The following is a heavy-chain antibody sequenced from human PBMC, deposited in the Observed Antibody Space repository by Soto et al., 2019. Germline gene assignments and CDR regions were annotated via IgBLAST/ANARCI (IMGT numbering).Heavy chain of an antibody. CDR2: ISSSSSTI. CDR1: EFTFSSYS. J-gene: IGHJ5*02. V-gene: IGHV3-48*02. Sequence: EVQLVESGGGLVQPGGSLRLSCAASEFTFSSYSMNWVRQAPGKGLEWVSYISSSSSTIYYADSVKGRFTISRDNAKNSLYLQMNSLRDEDTAVYYCARGDNDSSGYYSLNWFDPWGQGTLVTVSS. CDR3: ARGDNDSSGYYSLNWFDP. D-gene: IGHD3-22*01.